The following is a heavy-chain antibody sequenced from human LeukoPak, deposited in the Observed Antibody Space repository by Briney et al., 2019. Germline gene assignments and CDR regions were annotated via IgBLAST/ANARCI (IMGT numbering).Heavy chain of an antibody. Sequence: VASVKVSCKSSGYTFTSYGISWVRQAPGQGLEWMGWISAYNGNTNYAQKLQGRVTMTTDTSTSTAYMELRSLRSDDTAVYYCARVWDSGSPAPSYYYYYMDVWGKGTTVTISS. CDR2: ISAYNGNT. CDR3: ARVWDSGSPAPSYYYYYMDV. V-gene: IGHV1-18*01. J-gene: IGHJ6*03. D-gene: IGHD3/OR15-3a*01. CDR1: GYTFTSYG.